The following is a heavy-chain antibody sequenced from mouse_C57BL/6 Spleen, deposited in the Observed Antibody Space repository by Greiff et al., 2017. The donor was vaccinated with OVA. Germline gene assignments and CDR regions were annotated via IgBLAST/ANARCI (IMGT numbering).Heavy chain of an antibody. CDR2: IYPGDGDT. CDR1: GYAFSSSW. CDR3: AREGGPFYYAMDY. Sequence: QVQLQQSGPELVKPGASVKISCKASGYAFSSSWMNWVKQRPGKGLEWIGRIYPGDGDTNYNGKFKGKATLTADKSSSTAYMQLSSLTSEDSAVYFCAREGGPFYYAMDYWGQGTSVTVSS. V-gene: IGHV1-82*01. J-gene: IGHJ4*01.